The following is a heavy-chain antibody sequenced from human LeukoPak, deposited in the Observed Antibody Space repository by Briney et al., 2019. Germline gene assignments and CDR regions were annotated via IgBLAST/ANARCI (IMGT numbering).Heavy chain of an antibody. CDR1: GGSNKSGPYY. V-gene: IGHV4-31*03. D-gene: IGHD6-6*01. CDR2: IYYSGST. Sequence: SETLSLTCTVSGGSNKSGPYYWSWIRQHPGKGLEWIGYIYYSGSTYYNPSLKSRVIFSVDTSKNQFSLKLSSVTAADTAVYYCARLLQTGIAARHYYFDYWGRGTLVTVSS. CDR3: ARLLQTGIAARHYYFDY. J-gene: IGHJ4*02.